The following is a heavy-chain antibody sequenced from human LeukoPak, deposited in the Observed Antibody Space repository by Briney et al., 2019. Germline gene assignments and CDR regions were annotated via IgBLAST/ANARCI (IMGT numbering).Heavy chain of an antibody. CDR3: ASARKLIAVAVTRFDY. D-gene: IGHD6-19*01. CDR1: GGSISSYS. Sequence: SETLSLTCTVSGGSISSYSWSWIRQPAGKGLEWIGRHYSSGSTNYNPSLKSRVTMSVDTSKNQFSLKLRSVTAADTAVYYCASARKLIAVAVTRFDYWGQGTLVTVSS. J-gene: IGHJ4*02. V-gene: IGHV4-4*07. CDR2: HYSSGST.